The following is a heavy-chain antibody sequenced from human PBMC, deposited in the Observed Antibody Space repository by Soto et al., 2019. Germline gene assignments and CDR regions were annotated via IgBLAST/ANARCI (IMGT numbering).Heavy chain of an antibody. V-gene: IGHV3-7*01. J-gene: IGHJ4*02. CDR2: IKQDGSEK. Sequence: GSLRLSFAPSGFMFGNYWMSWVRQAPGKGLEWVANIKQDGSEKYYVDSVKGRFTISRDNAKNSLYLQMTSLRADDTAVYYCARDSPFDASSGYLEYWGQGTLVTVSS. CDR1: GFMFGNYW. D-gene: IGHD3-22*01. CDR3: ARDSPFDASSGYLEY.